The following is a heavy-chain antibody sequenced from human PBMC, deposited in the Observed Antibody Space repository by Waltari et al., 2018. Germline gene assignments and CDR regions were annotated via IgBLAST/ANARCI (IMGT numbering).Heavy chain of an antibody. D-gene: IGHD1-7*01. CDR3: ARESSGELELHHDAFDI. CDR1: VGPISSSY. V-gene: IGHV4-59*01. J-gene: IGHJ3*02. Sequence: QVQLQESGPGLVKPSETLSLTCTVSVGPISSSYWGWNRQPPGKGLEWVGYIYYSGSTNYNPSLKSRVTISVDTSKNQFSLKLSSVTAADTAVYYCARESSGELELHHDAFDIWGQGTMVTVSS. CDR2: IYYSGST.